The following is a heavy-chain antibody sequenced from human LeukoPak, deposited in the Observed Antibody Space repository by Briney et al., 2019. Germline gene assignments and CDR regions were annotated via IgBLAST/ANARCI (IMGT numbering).Heavy chain of an antibody. CDR3: ARDRYSGYDWDFYYYGMDV. CDR2: IHYSGRT. Sequence: SETLSLTCSVSGGSFNSADFYWGWLRQHPGTGLEWIGHIHYSGRTYYNPSLKRRVAISLDTSKNQFSLKLGSVTAADTAVYYCARDRYSGYDWDFYYYGMDVWGKGTTVTVSS. D-gene: IGHD5-12*01. V-gene: IGHV4-31*03. J-gene: IGHJ6*04. CDR1: GGSFNSADFY.